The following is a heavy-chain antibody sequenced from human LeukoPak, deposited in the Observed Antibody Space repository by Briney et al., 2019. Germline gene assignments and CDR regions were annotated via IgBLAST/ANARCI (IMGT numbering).Heavy chain of an antibody. V-gene: IGHV3-53*01. D-gene: IGHD3-22*01. CDR2: IYSGGST. CDR3: ARGLYYFDTSGYLYY. J-gene: IGHJ4*02. CDR1: GFTVSSNY. Sequence: VGSLRLSCAASGFTVSSNYMSWVRPATGKGLEWGAVIYSGGSTYYADSVKGRFTISRDNSKQTLYLQRNSLRAEDTAVYYCARGLYYFDTSGYLYYWGQGTLVTVSS.